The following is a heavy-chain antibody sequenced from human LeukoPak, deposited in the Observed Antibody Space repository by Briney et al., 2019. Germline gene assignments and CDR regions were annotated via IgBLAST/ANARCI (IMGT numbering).Heavy chain of an antibody. D-gene: IGHD3-16*01. CDR2: IWYGGSNK. J-gene: IGHJ4*02. V-gene: IGHV3-33*08. CDR1: GFTFSSYG. CDR3: ARGLGLH. Sequence: GGSLRLSCAASGFTFSSYGMHWVRQAPGKGLEWVAVIWYGGSNKYYADSVKGRFTISRDNSKNTLYLQMDSLRAEDTAVYYCARGLGLHWGQGTLVTVSS.